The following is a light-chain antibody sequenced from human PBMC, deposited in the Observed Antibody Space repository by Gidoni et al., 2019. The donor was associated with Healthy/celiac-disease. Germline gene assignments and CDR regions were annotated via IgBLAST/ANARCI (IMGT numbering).Light chain of an antibody. V-gene: IGKV1-39*01. Sequence: IQMTHSPSSLSASVGDSVTITYRASQSISSYLNWYQQKPGKAPKLLIYAASSLQSGVPSRFSGSGSGTDFTLTISSLQPEDFATYYCQQSYSTPPTFGQGTKVEIK. CDR1: QSISSY. CDR2: AAS. CDR3: QQSYSTPPT. J-gene: IGKJ1*01.